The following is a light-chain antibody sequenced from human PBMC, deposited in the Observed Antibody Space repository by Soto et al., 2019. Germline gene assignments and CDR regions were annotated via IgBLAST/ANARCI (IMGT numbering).Light chain of an antibody. Sequence: EKVMTQSPATLSVSPGERATLSCRASQSVRSNLAWYQQKPGQAPRLLIYGASTRATGIPARFSGSGSGTEFTLSISSLQSEDFAVYYCQQYNNWPQTFGQGTKVEIK. CDR3: QQYNNWPQT. J-gene: IGKJ1*01. CDR2: GAS. V-gene: IGKV3-15*01. CDR1: QSVRSN.